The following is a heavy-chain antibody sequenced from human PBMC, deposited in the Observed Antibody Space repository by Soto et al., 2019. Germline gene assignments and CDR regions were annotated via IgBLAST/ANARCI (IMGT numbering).Heavy chain of an antibody. CDR1: GGSISSSSYY. D-gene: IGHD1-7*01. Sequence: SETLSLTCTVSGGSISSSSYYWGWIRQPPGKGLEWIGSIYYSGSTYYNPSLKSRVTISVDTSKNQFSLKLSSVTAADTAVYYCARHKGGKTGTTLGYWGQGTLVTVSS. CDR2: IYYSGST. J-gene: IGHJ4*02. V-gene: IGHV4-39*01. CDR3: ARHKGGKTGTTLGY.